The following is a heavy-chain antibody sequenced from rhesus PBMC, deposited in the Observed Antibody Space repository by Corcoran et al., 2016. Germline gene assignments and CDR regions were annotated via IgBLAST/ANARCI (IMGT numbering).Heavy chain of an antibody. CDR2: ISNGVGTT. CDR1: GFTFSSYG. Sequence: EVQLVESGGGLVQPGGSLRLSCAASGFTFSSYGMSWVRQAPGEGLEWVSYISNGVGTTTYAEPVKGRFNISRDNSKHSLSLQMNRLRAEDTAVYYCAKNELELPNYFDFWGQGVLVTVSS. V-gene: IGHV3S5*01. J-gene: IGHJ4*01. CDR3: AKNELELPNYFDF. D-gene: IGHD1-26*01.